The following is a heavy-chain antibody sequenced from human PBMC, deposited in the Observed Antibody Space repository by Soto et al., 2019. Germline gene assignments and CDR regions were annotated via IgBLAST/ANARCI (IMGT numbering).Heavy chain of an antibody. J-gene: IGHJ4*02. V-gene: IGHV4-59*12. CDR1: GGAISSYY. CDR3: ARIMVREPDY. Sequence: SETLSLSCTVSGGAISSYYWNWIRQPPGKGLEWIGFIHYIGSTNYNPSLKSRVTISVDTSKNQFSLKLSSVTAADTAVYYCARIMVREPDYWRQGTPETVSS. CDR2: IHYIGST. D-gene: IGHD3-10*01.